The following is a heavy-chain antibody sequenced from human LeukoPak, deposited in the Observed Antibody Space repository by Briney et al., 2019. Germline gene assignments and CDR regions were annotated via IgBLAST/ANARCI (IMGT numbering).Heavy chain of an antibody. CDR2: INSDGSST. D-gene: IGHD3-3*01. V-gene: IGHV3-74*01. J-gene: IGHJ4*02. CDR3: ASHTIFGVVIRNY. Sequence: SGGSLRLSCAASGFTFSSYWMHWVRQAPGKGLVWVSRINSDGSSTSYADSVKGRFTISRDNAKNTLYLQMNSLRAEDTAVYYCASHTIFGVVIRNYWGQGTLVTVSS. CDR1: GFTFSSYW.